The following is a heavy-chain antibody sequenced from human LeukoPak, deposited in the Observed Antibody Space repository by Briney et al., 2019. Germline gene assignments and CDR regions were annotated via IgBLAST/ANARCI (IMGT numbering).Heavy chain of an antibody. CDR2: ISSSGSTI. CDR3: ARDYYGSGSYPNWFDP. D-gene: IGHD3-10*01. J-gene: IGHJ5*02. CDR1: GFTISSYE. Sequence: GGSLRLSCAASGFTISSYEMNWVRQAPGKGHEWVSYISSSGSTIYYADSVKGRFTISRDNAKNSLYLQMNSLRAEDTAVYYCARDYYGSGSYPNWFDPWGQGTLVTVSS. V-gene: IGHV3-48*03.